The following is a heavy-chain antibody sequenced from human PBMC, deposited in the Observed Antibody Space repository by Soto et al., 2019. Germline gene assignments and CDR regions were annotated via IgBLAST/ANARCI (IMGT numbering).Heavy chain of an antibody. CDR1: GGSISSGGYY. J-gene: IGHJ5*02. D-gene: IGHD3-3*01. CDR3: ARSYYDLWTPGLESNLFDP. CDR2: IYYSGST. Sequence: SETLSLTCTVSGGSISSGGYYWSWIRQHPGKGLERIGYIYYSGSTNYNPSLKSRVTISVDTSKNQFSLKLSSVTAADTAVYYCARSYYDLWTPGLESNLFDPCGQGSLVTVSS. V-gene: IGHV4-61*08.